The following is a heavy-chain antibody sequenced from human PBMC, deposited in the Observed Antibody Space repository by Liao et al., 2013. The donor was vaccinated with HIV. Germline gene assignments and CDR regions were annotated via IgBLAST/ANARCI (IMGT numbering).Heavy chain of an antibody. D-gene: IGHD6-19*01. Sequence: QVQLQESGPGLVKPSETLSLTCTVSGGSISSYYWSWIRQPAGKGLEWIGRIYTSGSTNYNPSLKSRVTMSVDTSKNQFSLKLSSVTAADTAVYYCARDQSSGWPQYWYFDLWGRGTLVTVSS. CDR1: GGSISSYY. J-gene: IGHJ2*01. CDR3: ARDQSSGWPQYWYFDL. CDR2: IYTSGST. V-gene: IGHV4-4*07.